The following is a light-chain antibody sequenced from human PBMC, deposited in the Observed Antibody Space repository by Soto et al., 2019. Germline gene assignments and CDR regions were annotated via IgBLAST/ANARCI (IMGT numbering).Light chain of an antibody. Sequence: DVQMTQSPSTLSASVGDRVTITCRASQNINNWLAWYQQKPGKAPKLLIYGAFNLESGVPSRFSGSGSGTQFPLTINSLHPDDFATYYCHQYDSSSSSFGQGTKLEIK. V-gene: IGKV1-5*01. CDR1: QNINNW. CDR3: HQYDSSSSS. J-gene: IGKJ2*01. CDR2: GAF.